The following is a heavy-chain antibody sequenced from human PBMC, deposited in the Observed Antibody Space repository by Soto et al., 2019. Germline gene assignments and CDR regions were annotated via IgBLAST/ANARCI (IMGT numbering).Heavy chain of an antibody. CDR1: GFTVSSNY. J-gene: IGHJ1*01. D-gene: IGHD3-9*01. V-gene: IGHV3-53*01. CDR2: IYSGGST. Sequence: GGSLRLSCAASGFTVSSNYMSWVRQAPGKGLEWVSVIYSGGSTYYADSVKGRFTISRDNFKNTLYLQMNSLRAEDTAVYYCAKDVHYDIVTGIEYFHHWAQGTLVTVS. CDR3: AKDVHYDIVTGIEYFHH.